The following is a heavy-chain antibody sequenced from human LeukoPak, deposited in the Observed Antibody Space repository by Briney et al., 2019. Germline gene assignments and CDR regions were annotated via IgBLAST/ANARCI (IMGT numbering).Heavy chain of an antibody. Sequence: PSETLSLTCAVYGGSFSGYYWSWIRQPPGKGLEWIGEINHSGSTNYNPSLKSRVTISVDTSKNQFSLKLSSVTAADTAVYYCGRTRRDSYYYYGMGVWGQGTTVTVSS. CDR3: GRTRRDSYYYYGMGV. CDR1: GGSFSGYY. D-gene: IGHD1-14*01. J-gene: IGHJ6*02. CDR2: INHSGST. V-gene: IGHV4-34*01.